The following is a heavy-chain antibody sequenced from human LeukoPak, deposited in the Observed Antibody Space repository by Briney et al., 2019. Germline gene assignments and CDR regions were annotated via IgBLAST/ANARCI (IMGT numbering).Heavy chain of an antibody. D-gene: IGHD3-9*01. J-gene: IGHJ4*02. CDR2: IIPILGIA. CDR3: ARAELRYFDWPPGDY. V-gene: IGHV1-69*04. CDR1: GGTFSSYA. Sequence: ASVKVSCKASGGTFSSYAISWVRQAPGQGLEWMGRIIPILGIANYAQKFQGRVTITADKSTSTAYMELSSLRSEDTAVYYCARAELRYFDWPPGDYWGQGTLVTVSS.